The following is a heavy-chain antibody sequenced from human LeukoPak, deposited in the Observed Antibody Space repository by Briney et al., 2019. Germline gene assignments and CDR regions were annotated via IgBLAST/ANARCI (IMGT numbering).Heavy chain of an antibody. D-gene: IGHD6-13*01. CDR1: GGSISSSSYY. V-gene: IGHV4-39*07. Sequence: PSETLSLTCTVSGGSISSSSYYWGWIRQPPGKGLEWIGSIYYSGSTYYNPSLKSRVTISVDTSKNQFSLKLSSVTAADTVVYYCARRLGYSSSYWFDPWGQGTLVTVSS. CDR3: ARRLGYSSSYWFDP. J-gene: IGHJ5*02. CDR2: IYYSGST.